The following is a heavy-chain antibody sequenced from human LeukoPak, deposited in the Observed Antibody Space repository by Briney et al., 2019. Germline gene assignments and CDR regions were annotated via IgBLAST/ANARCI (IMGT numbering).Heavy chain of an antibody. Sequence: GSLRLSCAASGFTFSSYSMNWVRQAPGKGLEWVSSISSSSSYIYYADSVKGRFTISRDNAKNSLYLQMNSLRAEDTAVYYCARLVTAYDAFDIWGQGTMVTVSS. CDR2: ISSSSSYI. J-gene: IGHJ3*02. CDR1: GFTFSSYS. V-gene: IGHV3-21*01. D-gene: IGHD5-18*01. CDR3: ARLVTAYDAFDI.